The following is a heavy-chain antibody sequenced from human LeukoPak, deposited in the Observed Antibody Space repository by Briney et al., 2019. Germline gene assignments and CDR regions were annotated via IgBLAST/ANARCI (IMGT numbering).Heavy chain of an antibody. CDR3: ASRVPAAGDALDI. CDR2: IYHSGST. CDR1: GRSISSGNW. J-gene: IGHJ3*02. V-gene: IGHV4-4*02. D-gene: IGHD6-13*01. Sequence: PSGTLSLTCAVSGRSISSGNWRTWVRHPPGKGLDWIGEIYHSGSTYYNPSLKSRVPISIDNSKNQFSLKLSSVTAADTAVYYCASRVPAAGDALDIWGQGTMVTVST.